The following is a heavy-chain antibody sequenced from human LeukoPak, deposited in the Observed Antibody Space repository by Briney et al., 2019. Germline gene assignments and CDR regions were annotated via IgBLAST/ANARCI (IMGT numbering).Heavy chain of an antibody. J-gene: IGHJ4*02. D-gene: IGHD3-10*01. Sequence: PGGSLRLSCAASGFTFSSYSMNWVRQAPGKGLEWVSSISSSSSYIYYADSVKGRFTISRDNAKNSLYLQMNSLRAEDTAVYYCARDLRITMVRGVDLDYWGQGTLVTVSS. CDR1: GFTFSSYS. CDR2: ISSSSSYI. V-gene: IGHV3-21*01. CDR3: ARDLRITMVRGVDLDY.